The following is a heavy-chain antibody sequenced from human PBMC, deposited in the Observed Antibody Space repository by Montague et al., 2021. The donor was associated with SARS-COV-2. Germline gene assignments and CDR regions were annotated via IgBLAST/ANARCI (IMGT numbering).Heavy chain of an antibody. CDR1: GFTFSSYW. D-gene: IGHD5-24*01. CDR2: TKQDGSEK. J-gene: IGHJ6*02. V-gene: IGHV3-7*01. Sequence: SLRLSCAASGFTFSSYWMSWVRQAPGKGLEWVANTKQDGSEKYYVDSVKGRFTISRDNAKNPLYLQMNSLRAEDTAVYYCARDYKPVGRDGYNYDYYYGMDVWGQGTTVTVSS. CDR3: ARDYKPVGRDGYNYDYYYGMDV.